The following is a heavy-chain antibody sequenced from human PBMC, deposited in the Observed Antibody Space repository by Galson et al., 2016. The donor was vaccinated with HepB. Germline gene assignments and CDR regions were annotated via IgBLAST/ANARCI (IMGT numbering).Heavy chain of an antibody. J-gene: IGHJ6*03. D-gene: IGHD3-10*01. V-gene: IGHV4-34*01. Sequence: SETLSLTCAIYGGSFSGYYWGWIRQPPGEGLEWIGEINHSGSTNYNPSLKSRVTISVDRSKNQFSLKLFSVTAADTAVYYCARTAGRVRGLITSIKYYYMDVWGNGTTVTVSS. CDR3: ARTAGRVRGLITSIKYYYMDV. CDR2: INHSGST. CDR1: GGSFSGYY.